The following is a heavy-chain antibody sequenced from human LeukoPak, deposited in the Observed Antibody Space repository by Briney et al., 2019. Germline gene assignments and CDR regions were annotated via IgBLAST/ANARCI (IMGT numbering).Heavy chain of an antibody. J-gene: IGHJ6*03. D-gene: IGHD3-9*01. CDR2: IKSKTDGGTT. Sequence: GGSLRLSCAASGFTFSNAWMSWVRQAPGKGLEWVGRIKSKTDGGTTDYAAPVKGRFTISRDDSKNTLYLQMNSLKTEDTAVYYCTTVSDFDWLPVGDYYYMDVWGKGTTVTVSS. CDR1: GFTFSNAW. CDR3: TTVSDFDWLPVGDYYYMDV. V-gene: IGHV3-15*01.